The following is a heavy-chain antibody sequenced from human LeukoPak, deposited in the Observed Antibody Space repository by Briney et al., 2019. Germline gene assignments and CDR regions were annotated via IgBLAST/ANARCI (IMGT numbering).Heavy chain of an antibody. CDR3: ARVLQQYYYYYMDV. V-gene: IGHV4-34*01. CDR2: INHSGST. J-gene: IGHJ6*03. Sequence: SETLSLTCAVYGGSFSGYYWSWIRQPPGEGLEWIGEINHSGSTYYNPSLKGRVTISVDTSKNQFSLKLSSVTAADTAVYYCARVLQQYYYYYMDVWGKGTTVTVSS. CDR1: GGSFSGYY. D-gene: IGHD3-10*01.